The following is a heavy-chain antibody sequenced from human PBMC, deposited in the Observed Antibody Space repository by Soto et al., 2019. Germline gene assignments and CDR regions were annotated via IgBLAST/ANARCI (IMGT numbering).Heavy chain of an antibody. CDR3: VRGHLGYCDLWSGTRYHWFDP. V-gene: IGHV4-34*01. J-gene: IGHJ5*02. CDR1: GGSFSGYY. CDR2: IKHSGST. D-gene: IGHD3-3*01. Sequence: PSETLSLTCAVYGGSFSGYYWCWIRQPPGKGLEWIGEIKHSGSTNYNPSLTSRVTISVDTSKNQFSLKLSSVTAADTALDYCVRGHLGYCDLWSGTRYHWFDPCGQGTLVTVSS.